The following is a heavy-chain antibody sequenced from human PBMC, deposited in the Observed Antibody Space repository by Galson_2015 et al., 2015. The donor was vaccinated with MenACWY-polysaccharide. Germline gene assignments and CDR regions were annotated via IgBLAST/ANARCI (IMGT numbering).Heavy chain of an antibody. V-gene: IGHV3-7*01. Sequence: SLRLSCAASGLTFSNWGMTWVRQAPGKGLEWVASIKKDGSEKYYVDSVKGRFTISRDNAKDSLYPQMNSLRVDDTAEYFCARGHLGLGVWGQGTTVTVSS. CDR3: ARGHLGLGV. CDR1: GLTFSNWG. CDR2: IKKDGSEK. J-gene: IGHJ6*02.